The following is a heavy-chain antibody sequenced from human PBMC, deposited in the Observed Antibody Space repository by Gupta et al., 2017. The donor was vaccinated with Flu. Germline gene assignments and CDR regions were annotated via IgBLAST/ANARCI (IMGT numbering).Heavy chain of an antibody. J-gene: IGHJ4*02. CDR3: ARESGSAPFDY. CDR2: INPSGGT. D-gene: IGHD3-10*01. Sequence: QVHLVQSGAGVEKPGASVKVSCKTSEYTFTSYYLHWVRQAPGQGLEWVGIINPSGGTTYAQKFQGRVTLTRDTSTTTVYMELRSLRFEDTAVFYCARESGSAPFDYWGQGTLVTVSS. CDR1: EYTFTSYY. V-gene: IGHV1-46*01.